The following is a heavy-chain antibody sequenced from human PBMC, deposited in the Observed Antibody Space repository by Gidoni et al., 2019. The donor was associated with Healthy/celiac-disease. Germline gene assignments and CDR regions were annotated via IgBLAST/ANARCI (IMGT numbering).Heavy chain of an antibody. J-gene: IGHJ4*02. CDR2: ISSRGSTI. V-gene: IGHV3-48*03. Sequence: EVQLVESGGGLVQPGGSLRPSCPASGLTFRSYEMNWVRQAPGKGLEWVSYISSRGSTIYYADSVKGRLTISRDNAKNSLYLQMNSLRAEDTAVYYCAREIGDYVVVRDFDYWGQGTLVTVSS. CDR1: GLTFRSYE. CDR3: AREIGDYVVVRDFDY. D-gene: IGHD2-15*01.